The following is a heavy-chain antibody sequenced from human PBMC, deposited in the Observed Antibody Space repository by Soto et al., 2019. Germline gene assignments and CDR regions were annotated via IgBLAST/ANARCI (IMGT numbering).Heavy chain of an antibody. CDR2: ISGGASDK. Sequence: EVQLVESGGGLVQPGGSLRLSCEASGFMFSAYWMSWVRQDPRKGLEWVATISGGASDKFYVDSVKGRATISRDDAKHSLYLQMDSLRAEDTAVYYCVRDDWQRFDHWGQGTLVTVSS. V-gene: IGHV3-7*01. CDR1: GFMFSAYW. D-gene: IGHD6-25*01. CDR3: VRDDWQRFDH. J-gene: IGHJ4*02.